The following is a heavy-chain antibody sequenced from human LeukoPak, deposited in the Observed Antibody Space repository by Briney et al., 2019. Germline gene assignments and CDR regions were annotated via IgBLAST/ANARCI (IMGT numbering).Heavy chain of an antibody. D-gene: IGHD1-26*01. CDR3: ARVGELLRHFDY. V-gene: IGHV4-34*01. CDR2: INHSGST. CDR1: GGSFSGYY. Sequence: SETLSLTCAVYGGSFSGYYWSWIRQPPGKGLEWIGEINHSGSTYYNPSLKSRVTISVDTSKNQFSLKLSSVTAADTAVYYCARVGELLRHFDYWGQGTLVTVSS. J-gene: IGHJ4*02.